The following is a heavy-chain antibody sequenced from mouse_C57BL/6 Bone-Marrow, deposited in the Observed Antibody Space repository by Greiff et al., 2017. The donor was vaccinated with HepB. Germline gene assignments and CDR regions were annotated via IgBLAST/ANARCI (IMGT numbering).Heavy chain of an antibody. J-gene: IGHJ2*01. Sequence: EVKLQESGGGLVKPGGSLKLSCAASGFTFSDYGMHWVRQAPEKGLEWVAYISSGSSTIYYADTVKGRFTISRDNAKNTLFLQMTSLRSEDTAMYYCARPTLTGTGYFDYWGQGTTLTVSS. V-gene: IGHV5-17*01. D-gene: IGHD4-1*01. CDR2: ISSGSSTI. CDR1: GFTFSDYG. CDR3: ARPTLTGTGYFDY.